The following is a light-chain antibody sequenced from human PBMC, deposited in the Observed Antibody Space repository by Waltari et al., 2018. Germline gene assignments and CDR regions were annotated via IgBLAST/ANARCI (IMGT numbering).Light chain of an antibody. Sequence: SALTQPASVSGSLRQSITFSCTGTSSDVGGYNYVAWYQQHPGKAPKLMIHDVSNRPSGVSIRFSGSKSGNTASLTISGLQADDEADYYCISYSSATPGNVVIGGGTKLTVL. CDR3: ISYSSATPGNVV. V-gene: IGLV2-14*01. J-gene: IGLJ2*01. CDR2: DVS. CDR1: SSDVGGYNY.